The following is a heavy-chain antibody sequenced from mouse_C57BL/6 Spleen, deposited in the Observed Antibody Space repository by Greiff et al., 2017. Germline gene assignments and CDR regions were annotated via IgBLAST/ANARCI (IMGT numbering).Heavy chain of an antibody. CDR1: GFSLTSYG. CDR2: IWSVGST. CDR3: APNWDGYFDV. D-gene: IGHD4-1*01. J-gene: IGHJ1*03. V-gene: IGHV2-2*01. Sequence: VQLVESGPGLVQPSQSLSITCTVSGFSLTSYGVHWVRQSPGKGLEWLGVIWSVGSTDYNAAFISRLSISKDNSKSQVFFKMNRLQADDTAIYYCAPNWDGYFDVWGTGTTVTVSS.